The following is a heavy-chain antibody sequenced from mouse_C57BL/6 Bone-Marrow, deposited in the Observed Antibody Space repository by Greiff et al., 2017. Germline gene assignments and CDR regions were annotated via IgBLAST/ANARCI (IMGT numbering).Heavy chain of an antibody. D-gene: IGHD6-1*01. CDR2: ISDGGSYT. CDR1: GFTFSSYA. CDR3: ARGLTTLFAY. V-gene: IGHV5-4*03. J-gene: IGHJ3*01. Sequence: EVKLVESGGGLVKPGGSLKLSCAASGFTFSSYAMSWVRPTPEKRLEWVATISDGGSYTYYPDNVKCRFTISRDTAKNNLYLQMSHLKSEDTAMYYCARGLTTLFAYWGQGTLVTVSA.